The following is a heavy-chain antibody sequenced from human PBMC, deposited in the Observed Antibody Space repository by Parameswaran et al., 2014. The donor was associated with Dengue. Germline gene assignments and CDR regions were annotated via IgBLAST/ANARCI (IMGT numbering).Heavy chain of an antibody. CDR3: ARGVGDIVVVPAGADY. D-gene: IGHD2-2*01. Sequence: WIRQPPGKGLEWVSYISSSSSTIYYADSVKGRFTISRDNAKNSLYLQMNSLRDEDTAVYYCARGVGDIVVVPAGADYWGQGTLVTVSS. J-gene: IGHJ4*02. CDR2: ISSSSSTI. V-gene: IGHV3-48*02.